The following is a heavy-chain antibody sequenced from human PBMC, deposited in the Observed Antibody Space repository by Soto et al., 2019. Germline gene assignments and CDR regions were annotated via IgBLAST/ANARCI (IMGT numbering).Heavy chain of an antibody. Sequence: QVQLQQWGAGLLKPSETLSLTCAVYGGSFSGYYWSWIRQPPGKGLEWIGEINHSGSTNYNPSLKSRVTISVDTSKNQFSLKLSSVTAADTAVYYCARRRVRGVIMNPTTYYFDYWGQGTLVTVSS. CDR3: ARRRVRGVIMNPTTYYFDY. CDR1: GGSFSGYY. D-gene: IGHD3-10*01. V-gene: IGHV4-34*01. J-gene: IGHJ4*02. CDR2: INHSGST.